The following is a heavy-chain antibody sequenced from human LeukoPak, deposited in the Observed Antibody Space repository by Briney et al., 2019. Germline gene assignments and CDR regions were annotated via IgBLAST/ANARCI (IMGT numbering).Heavy chain of an antibody. V-gene: IGHV3-66*01. J-gene: IGHJ4*02. CDR1: GFTVSSNY. CDR2: IYSGGST. CDR3: ARDIGMWGSSQPLYVY. D-gene: IGHD2-8*01. Sequence: GGSLSLSCAASGFTVSSNYMSWVRQAPGKGLGWVSVIYSGGSTYYADSVKGRFTISRDNSKNTLYLQMNSLRAEDTAVYYCARDIGMWGSSQPLYVYWGQGTLVTVSS.